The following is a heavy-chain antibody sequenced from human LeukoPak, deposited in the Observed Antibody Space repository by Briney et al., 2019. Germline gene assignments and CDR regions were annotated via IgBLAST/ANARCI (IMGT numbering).Heavy chain of an antibody. D-gene: IGHD3-10*01. J-gene: IGHJ4*02. CDR3: ARSNDGSGSYYKGYFDY. CDR2: ISWNSGSI. CDR1: GFTFDDYA. V-gene: IGHV3-9*01. Sequence: PGGSLRLSCAASGFTFDDYAMHWVRQAPGKGLEWVSGISWNSGSIGYADSVKGRFTISRDNSKNTLYLQMNSLRAEDTAVYYCARSNDGSGSYYKGYFDYWGQGTLVTVSS.